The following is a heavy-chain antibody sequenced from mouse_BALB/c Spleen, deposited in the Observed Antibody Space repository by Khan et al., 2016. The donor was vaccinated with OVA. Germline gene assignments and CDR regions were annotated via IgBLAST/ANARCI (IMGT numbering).Heavy chain of an antibody. CDR3: ANHGSSSAWFAY. D-gene: IGHD1-1*01. Sequence: QVQLKESGAELAKPGASVKMSCKASGYTFTSYWMHWVKQRPGQGLEWIGYINPSTGYSEYNQKFKDKATLTAEKSSSTAYMQLRSLTADDSAVYYCANHGSSSAWFAYGGQGTLVTVSA. CDR2: INPSTGYS. J-gene: IGHJ3*01. CDR1: GYTFTSYW. V-gene: IGHV1-7*01.